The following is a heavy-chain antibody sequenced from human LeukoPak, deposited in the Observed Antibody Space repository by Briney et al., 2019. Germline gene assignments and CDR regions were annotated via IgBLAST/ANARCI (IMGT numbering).Heavy chain of an antibody. D-gene: IGHD1-20*01. J-gene: IGHJ3*02. CDR3: ASRYNWNVTADAFDI. CDR1: GFTLSSYA. Sequence: GGSLRLSCAASGFTLSSYAMSWVRQAPGKGLEWVSSISSSSSYIYYADSVKGRFTISRDNAKNSLYLQMNSLRAEDTAVYCCASRYNWNVTADAFDIWGQGTMVTVSS. CDR2: ISSSSSYI. V-gene: IGHV3-21*04.